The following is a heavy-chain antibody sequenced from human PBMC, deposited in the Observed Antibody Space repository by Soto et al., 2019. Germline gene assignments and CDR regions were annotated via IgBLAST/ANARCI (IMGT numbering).Heavy chain of an antibody. J-gene: IGHJ4*02. CDR1: GFTFSNYG. CDR2: INAPGETK. Sequence: EVQLVESGGGLVQPGGSLRLSCAASGFTFSNYGMNWARQAPGRGLEWVTHINAPGETKSYSDSEKGRFTISRDDAKNSLYLKMNSLTTDDTAVYYCARDPEGINDFDYWGQGTLVTVSS. D-gene: IGHD2-21*01. CDR3: ARDPEGINDFDY. V-gene: IGHV3-48*04.